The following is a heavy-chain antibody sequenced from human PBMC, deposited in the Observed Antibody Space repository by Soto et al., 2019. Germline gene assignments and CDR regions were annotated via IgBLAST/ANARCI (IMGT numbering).Heavy chain of an antibody. D-gene: IGHD3-22*01. CDR2: VNPNGGGT. J-gene: IGHJ4*02. CDR1: RYTFNDYY. V-gene: IGHV1-2*02. CDR3: VSGEHYYETSGYMHLDY. Sequence: VASVKVSCKASRYTFNDYYIHWVRQAPGQGLEWMGWVNPNGGGTNYAQRFHGRVTMTRDTSINTAYMELSRLRSGDTAVFYCVSGEHYYETSGYMHLDYWGQGTLVTVSS.